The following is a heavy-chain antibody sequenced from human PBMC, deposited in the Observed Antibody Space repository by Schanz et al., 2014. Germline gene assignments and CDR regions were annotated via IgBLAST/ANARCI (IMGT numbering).Heavy chain of an antibody. Sequence: EVQLVQSGGGLVQPGGSLRLSCAASGFTFSSHWMHWVRQDPGKGLVWVARINSVGSNTDYADSVTGRFTISRDNAKNTLYLQMNTLRAEDTAVYYCARPALWFGDGCFDPWGQGSRXTVSS. CDR3: ARPALWFGDGCFDP. CDR1: GFTFSSHW. J-gene: IGHJ5*02. V-gene: IGHV3-74*01. CDR2: INSVGSNT. D-gene: IGHD3-10*01.